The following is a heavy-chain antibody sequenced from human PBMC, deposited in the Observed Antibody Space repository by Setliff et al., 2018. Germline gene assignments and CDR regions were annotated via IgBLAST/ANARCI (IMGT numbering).Heavy chain of an antibody. V-gene: IGHV1-18*01. J-gene: IGHJ4*02. CDR3: ATSWGATPFDY. Sequence: ASVKVSCKASGYAFTSYGINWVRQAPGQGLEWMGWISTSNGNTNYAQKRQGRVTMTTDTSTSTTYMELRSLRSDDTAVYYCATSWGATPFDYWGQGTLVTAPQ. D-gene: IGHD1-26*01. CDR2: ISTSNGNT. CDR1: GYAFTSYG.